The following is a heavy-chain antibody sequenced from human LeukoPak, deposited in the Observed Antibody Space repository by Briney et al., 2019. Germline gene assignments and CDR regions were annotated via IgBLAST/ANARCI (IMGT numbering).Heavy chain of an antibody. Sequence: SETLSLTCAVYGGSFSGYYWSWIRQPPGKGLEWIGYMYYSGSTKYNPSLKSRVTISVDTSKNQFSLKLSSVTAADTAVYYCARSSTGSYFDYWGQGTLVTVSS. CDR3: ARSSTGSYFDY. V-gene: IGHV4-59*01. D-gene: IGHD3-3*02. CDR1: GGSFSGYY. J-gene: IGHJ4*02. CDR2: MYYSGST.